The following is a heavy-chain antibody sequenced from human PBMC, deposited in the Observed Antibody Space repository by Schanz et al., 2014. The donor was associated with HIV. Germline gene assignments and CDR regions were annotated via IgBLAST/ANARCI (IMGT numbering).Heavy chain of an antibody. J-gene: IGHJ6*02. CDR3: ANSGYCISGICYTRGDGMDV. V-gene: IGHV3-23*01. D-gene: IGHD2-8*01. CDR2: IRAAGDT. CDR1: GFTFSNYA. Sequence: EVQLLESGGGLVQPGGSLRLSCEASGFTFSNYAMSWVRQAPGKGLEWVSDIRAAGDTYYGDSVKGRFTVSKDISQNTVYLQMNSLRVEDTAVYYCANSGYCISGICYTRGDGMDVWGQGTTVTVSS.